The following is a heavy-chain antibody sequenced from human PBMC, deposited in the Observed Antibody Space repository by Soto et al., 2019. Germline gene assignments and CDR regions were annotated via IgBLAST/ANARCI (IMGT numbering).Heavy chain of an antibody. CDR3: AHSPDYYYDSSAAFDI. CDR1: WVSPRTRGGG. J-gene: IGHJ3*02. Sequence: SGFTLVNPTQTPTPTRPLSWVSPRTRGGGVGWVPQPPRKALEWLALIYWDDDKRYSPSLKSRLTITKDTSKNQVVLTMTNMDPVDTATYYCAHSPDYYYDSSAAFDIWGQGTMVTVSS. D-gene: IGHD3-22*01. V-gene: IGHV2-5*02. CDR2: IYWDDDK.